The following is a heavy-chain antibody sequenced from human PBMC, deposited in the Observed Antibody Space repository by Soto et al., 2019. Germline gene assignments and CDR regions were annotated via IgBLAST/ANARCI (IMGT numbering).Heavy chain of an antibody. CDR3: AKYDRSGYYYVLPFDY. CDR2: ISGSGGST. Sequence: EVQLLESGGGLVQPGRSLRLSCAASGFTFSSYAMSWVRQAPGKGLEWVSAISGSGGSTYYADSVKGRFTISRDNSKNTLYLQMNSLRAEDTAVYYCAKYDRSGYYYVLPFDYWGQGTLVTVSS. J-gene: IGHJ4*02. V-gene: IGHV3-23*01. D-gene: IGHD3-22*01. CDR1: GFTFSSYA.